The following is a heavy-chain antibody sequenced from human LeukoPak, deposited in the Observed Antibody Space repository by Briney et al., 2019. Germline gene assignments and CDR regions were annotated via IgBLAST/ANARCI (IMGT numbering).Heavy chain of an antibody. V-gene: IGHV3-33*01. D-gene: IGHD6-13*01. CDR1: VFSLSGYW. CDR3: ARVGAASGTPYYYGMDV. CDR2: IWYDGSNE. J-gene: IGHJ6*02. Sequence: GGSLRLSCAASVFSLSGYWMRWVRQARGKGLEWVAVIWYDGSNEDYADSVKGRFTISRDNSKNTLFLQMNSLRVEDTAVYYCARVGAASGTPYYYGMDVWGQGTTVTVSS.